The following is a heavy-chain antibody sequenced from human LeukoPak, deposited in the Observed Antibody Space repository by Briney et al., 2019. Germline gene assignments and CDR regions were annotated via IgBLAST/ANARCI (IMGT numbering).Heavy chain of an antibody. J-gene: IGHJ5*02. CDR1: GFTFSSYW. CDR3: ARVRYDILTGYYVLPGWFDP. V-gene: IGHV3-7*01. CDR2: IKQDGSEK. Sequence: PGGSLRLSCAASGFTFSSYWMSWVRQAPGKGLEWVANIKQDGSEKYYVDSVKGRFTISRDNAKNSLYLQMNSLRAEDTAVYYCARVRYDILTGYYVLPGWFDPWGQGTLVTVSS. D-gene: IGHD3-9*01.